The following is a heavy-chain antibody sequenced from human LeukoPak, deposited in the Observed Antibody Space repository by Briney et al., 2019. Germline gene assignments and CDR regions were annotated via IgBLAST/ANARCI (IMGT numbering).Heavy chain of an antibody. CDR3: VKDQREAYGSGWSRDFDY. CDR2: ISGSGGST. Sequence: GGSLRLSCAASGFTFSSYAMSWVRQAPGKGLEWVSAISGSGGSTYYADSVKGQFTISRDNSKNTLYLQLNSLRAEDTAVYYCVKDQREAYGSGWSRDFDYWGQGTLVTVSS. J-gene: IGHJ4*02. D-gene: IGHD6-19*01. V-gene: IGHV3-23*01. CDR1: GFTFSSYA.